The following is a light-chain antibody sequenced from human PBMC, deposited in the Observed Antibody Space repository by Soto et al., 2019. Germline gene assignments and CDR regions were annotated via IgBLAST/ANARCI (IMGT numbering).Light chain of an antibody. V-gene: IGKV3-20*01. CDR2: GAS. J-gene: IGKJ2*01. CDR3: QPYGSSPPYT. Sequence: EIVLTQSPGTLSLSPGERATLSCRASQSVSSSYLAWYQQKPGQAPRLLIYGASSRATGIQDRFSGSGSGTDFTLTISRLEPEDFAVYYCQPYGSSPPYTFGQGTKLEIK. CDR1: QSVSSSY.